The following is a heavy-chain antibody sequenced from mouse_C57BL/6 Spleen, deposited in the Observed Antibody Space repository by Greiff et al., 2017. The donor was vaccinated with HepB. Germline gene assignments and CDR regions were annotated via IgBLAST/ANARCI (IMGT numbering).Heavy chain of an antibody. CDR1: GFTFSDHG. V-gene: IGHV5-17*01. Sequence: EVKLMESGGGLVKPGGSLKLSCAASGFTFSDHGMHWVRQAPEKGLEWVAYISSGSSTIYYADTVKGRFTISRDNAKNTLFLQMTSLRSEDTAMYYCARQIPSSDYFDYWGQGTTLTVSS. CDR2: ISSGSSTI. J-gene: IGHJ2*01. D-gene: IGHD5-1-1*01. CDR3: ARQIPSSDYFDY.